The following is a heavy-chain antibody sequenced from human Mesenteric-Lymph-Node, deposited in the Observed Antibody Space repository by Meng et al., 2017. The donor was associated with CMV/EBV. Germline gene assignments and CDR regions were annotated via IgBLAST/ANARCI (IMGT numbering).Heavy chain of an antibody. V-gene: IGHV3-74*01. J-gene: IGHJ6*02. D-gene: IGHD4-11*01. Sequence: SCAASGFTFSSYWMHWVRQGPGKGLVWVSGINSDGRSANYGDSVKGRFTISRDNAKNTLYLQMKSLRAEDTAVYYCARGASNAMDVWGQGTTVTVSS. CDR3: ARGASNAMDV. CDR2: INSDGRSA. CDR1: GFTFSSYW.